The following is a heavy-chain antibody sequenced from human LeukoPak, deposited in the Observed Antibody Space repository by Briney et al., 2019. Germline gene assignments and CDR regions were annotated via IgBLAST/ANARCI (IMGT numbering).Heavy chain of an antibody. CDR3: AKGSTMIVDAAAFDI. J-gene: IGHJ3*02. CDR2: IKQDGSVK. CDR1: GFTFSNFW. D-gene: IGHD3-22*01. V-gene: IGHV3-7*03. Sequence: PGGSLRLSCAASGFTFSNFWMNWVRQAPGKGLEWVANIKQDGSVKHYVNSVKGRFTISRDNSKNTLYLQMNSLRAEDTAVYHCAKGSTMIVDAAAFDIWGQGTMVTVSS.